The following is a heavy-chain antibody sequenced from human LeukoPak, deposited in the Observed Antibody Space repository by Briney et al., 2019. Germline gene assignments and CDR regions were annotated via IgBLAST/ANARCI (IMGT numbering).Heavy chain of an antibody. J-gene: IGHJ4*01. CDR1: GFTFSDYN. Sequence: GGSLRLSCATSGFTFSDYNMSWIRQAPGKGLEWLSYISGDGGDIYYADSVGGRFTVSRDNAKNALYLQMNSLRVEDTAIYYWAKKAREAPEWGQGTLVTVSS. CDR2: ISGDGGDI. V-gene: IGHV3-11*01. CDR3: AKKAREAPE.